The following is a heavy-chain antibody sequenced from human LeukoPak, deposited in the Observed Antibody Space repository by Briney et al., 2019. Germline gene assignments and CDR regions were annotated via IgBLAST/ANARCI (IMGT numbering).Heavy chain of an antibody. Sequence: SQTLSLTCTVSGGSISSGSYYWSWIRQPAGKGLEWIGRIYTSGSTNYNPSLKSRVTISVDTSKNQFSLKLSSVTAADTAVYYCAREPRDYGDYVLYFDYWGQGTLVTVSS. CDR2: IYTSGST. V-gene: IGHV4-61*02. J-gene: IGHJ4*02. CDR3: AREPRDYGDYVLYFDY. D-gene: IGHD4-17*01. CDR1: GGSISSGSYY.